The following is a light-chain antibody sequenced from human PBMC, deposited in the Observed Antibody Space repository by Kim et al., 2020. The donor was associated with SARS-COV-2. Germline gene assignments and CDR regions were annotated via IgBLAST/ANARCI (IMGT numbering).Light chain of an antibody. CDR2: GAS. J-gene: IGKJ5*01. V-gene: IGKV1-17*01. Sequence: SVGDRVTITCRASHDIRNDLGWYQQNPGRAPKRLIYGASSLQSGVPSRFSGSESGTEFTLTISSLQPEDFATYFCLQHNTYPITFGQGTRLEIK. CDR1: HDIRND. CDR3: LQHNTYPIT.